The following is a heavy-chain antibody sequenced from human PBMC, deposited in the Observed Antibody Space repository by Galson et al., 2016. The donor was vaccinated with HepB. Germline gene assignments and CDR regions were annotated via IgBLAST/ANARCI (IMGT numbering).Heavy chain of an antibody. Sequence: SVKVSCKASGYIFSGFYMHWVRQAPGQGLEWMGRINPNNGGTKYAQKFQGRITLTRDTSISTAHMELSNLRSDDTAVYYCARDLPDTGGWYPDHFSYGMDVWGQGTAVTVSS. J-gene: IGHJ6*02. CDR3: ARDLPDTGGWYPDHFSYGMDV. D-gene: IGHD6-19*01. V-gene: IGHV1-2*06. CDR1: GYIFSGFY. CDR2: INPNNGGT.